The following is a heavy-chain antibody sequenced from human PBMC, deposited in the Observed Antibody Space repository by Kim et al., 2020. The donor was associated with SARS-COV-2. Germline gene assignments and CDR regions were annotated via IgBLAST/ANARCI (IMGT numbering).Heavy chain of an antibody. Sequence: SQTLSLTCAISGDSVSSNSAAWNWIRQSPSRGLEWLGRTYYRSKWYNDYSVSVKSRITINPDTSKNQFSLQLNSVIPEDTAVYYCARQTSYCSGGSCLLDYYYYYGMDVWGQGTTVTVSS. CDR1: GDSVSSNSAA. D-gene: IGHD2-15*01. J-gene: IGHJ6*02. CDR3: ARQTSYCSGGSCLLDYYYYYGMDV. V-gene: IGHV6-1*01. CDR2: TYYRSKWYN.